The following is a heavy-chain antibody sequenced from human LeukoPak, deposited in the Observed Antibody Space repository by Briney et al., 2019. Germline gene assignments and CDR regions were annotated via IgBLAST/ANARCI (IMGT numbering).Heavy chain of an antibody. CDR2: INPNSGGT. V-gene: IGHV1-2*02. CDR1: GYSFTDYY. D-gene: IGHD2-21*01. J-gene: IGHJ5*02. Sequence: ASVKVSCKTSGYSFTDYYMHWVRQAPGQGLEWMGWINPNSGGTSSAQKFQGRVTMTMDTSITTVYMEVSWLTPDDTAIYYCARADRLDGGPYLIGPWGQGTLVTVSS. CDR3: ARADRLDGGPYLIGP.